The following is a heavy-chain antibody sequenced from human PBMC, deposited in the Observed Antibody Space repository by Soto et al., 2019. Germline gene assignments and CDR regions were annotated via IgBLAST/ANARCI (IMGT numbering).Heavy chain of an antibody. J-gene: IGHJ4*02. CDR3: ASGYDSSGYYSGY. CDR2: ISWNSGSI. Sequence: GGSLRLSCAASGFTFDDYAMHWVRQAPGKGLEWVSGISWNSGSIGYADSVKGRFTISRDNAKNSLYLQMNSLRAEDTALYYCASGYDSSGYYSGYWGQGTLVTVSS. D-gene: IGHD3-22*01. V-gene: IGHV3-9*01. CDR1: GFTFDDYA.